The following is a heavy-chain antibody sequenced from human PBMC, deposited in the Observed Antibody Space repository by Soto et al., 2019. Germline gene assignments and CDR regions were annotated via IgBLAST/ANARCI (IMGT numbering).Heavy chain of an antibody. Sequence: SETLSLTCGVYGGSFSGYYWSWIRQPPGKGLEWIGEINHSGSTNYNPSLKSRVTISVDTSKNQFSLKLSSVTAADTAVYYCASPPPLSVQTIEAEFFQHWGHGTLVTVSS. D-gene: IGHD2-15*01. J-gene: IGHJ1*01. CDR3: ASPPPLSVQTIEAEFFQH. CDR2: INHSGST. V-gene: IGHV4-34*01. CDR1: GGSFSGYY.